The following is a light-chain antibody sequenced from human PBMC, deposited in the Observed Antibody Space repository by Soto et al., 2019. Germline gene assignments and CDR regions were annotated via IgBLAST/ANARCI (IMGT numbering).Light chain of an antibody. CDR1: SSDVGYNY. J-gene: IGLJ1*01. Sequence: QSVLTQPASVSGSPGQSITISCTGTSSDVGYNYVSWYQQHPGKAPKIIIYEVSNRPSGVSHRFSGSKSGNTASLTISGLQAEDEADYYCSSYTTTNTLCVFGTGTKVTVL. CDR2: EVS. CDR3: SSYTTTNTLCV. V-gene: IGLV2-14*01.